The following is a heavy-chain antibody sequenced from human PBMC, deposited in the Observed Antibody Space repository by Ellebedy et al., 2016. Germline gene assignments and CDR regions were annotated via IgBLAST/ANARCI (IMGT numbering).Heavy chain of an antibody. D-gene: IGHD3-22*01. Sequence: GESLKISXAASGFTFSSYAMSWVRQAPGKGLEWVSVISGSGGSTYNADSVKGRFTISRDNSKNTLYLQMNSLRAEDTAVYYCAKLPGYYYDSSGYYPYFDYWGQGTLVTVSS. J-gene: IGHJ4*02. CDR1: GFTFSSYA. V-gene: IGHV3-23*01. CDR2: ISGSGGST. CDR3: AKLPGYYYDSSGYYPYFDY.